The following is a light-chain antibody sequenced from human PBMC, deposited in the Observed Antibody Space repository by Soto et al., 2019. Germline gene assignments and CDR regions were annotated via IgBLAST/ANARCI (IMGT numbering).Light chain of an antibody. J-gene: IGKJ1*01. CDR1: QSVGSS. V-gene: IGKV3-11*01. Sequence: EIVLTQSPATLSLSPGERATLSCRASQSVGSSLAWYQQKLGQAPSLQSGVPSRFSGSGSGTYFTLTIGSLQPEDLATYYCLQDYNYPRTFGQGTKVEIK. CDR3: LQDYNYPRT.